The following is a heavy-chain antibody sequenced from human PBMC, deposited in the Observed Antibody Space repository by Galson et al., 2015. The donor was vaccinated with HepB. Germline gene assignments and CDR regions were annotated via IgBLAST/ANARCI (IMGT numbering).Heavy chain of an antibody. V-gene: IGHV1-46*01. CDR3: ARGRHILTGYRPRYYYYGMDV. CDR2: INPSGGST. CDR1: GYTFTSYY. Sequence: SVKVSCKASGYTFTSYYMHWVRQAPGQGLEWMGIINPSGGSTSYAQKFQGRVTMTRDTSTSTVYMELSSLRSEDTAVYYCARGRHILTGYRPRYYYYGMDVWGQGTTVTVSS. D-gene: IGHD3-9*01. J-gene: IGHJ6*02.